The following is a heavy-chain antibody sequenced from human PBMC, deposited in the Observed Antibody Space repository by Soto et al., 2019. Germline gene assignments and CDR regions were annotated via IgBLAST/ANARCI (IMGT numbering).Heavy chain of an antibody. CDR2: IIPILGIA. Sequence: SVKVSCKASGGTFSIYTISWVRQAPGQGLEWMGRIIPILGIANYAQKFQGRVTITADKSTSTAYMELSSLRSEDTAVYYCASGGGYSGDERTRFLNDYWGQGTLVTVSS. V-gene: IGHV1-69*02. J-gene: IGHJ4*02. D-gene: IGHD5-12*01. CDR1: GGTFSIYT. CDR3: ASGGGYSGDERTRFLNDY.